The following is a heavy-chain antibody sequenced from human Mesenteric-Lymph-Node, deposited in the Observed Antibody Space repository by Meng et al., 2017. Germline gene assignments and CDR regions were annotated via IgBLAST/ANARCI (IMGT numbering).Heavy chain of an antibody. J-gene: IGHJ4*02. D-gene: IGHD3-22*01. V-gene: IGHV4-34*01. Sequence: SQTLSLTCAVYGGSFSGYYCSWIRQPPGKGLGWIGEINHSGSTNYNPSLKSRVTISVDTSNNQFSLKLSSVTAADTAVYSCARAVRSYYDSSGYLLLDYWGQGTLVTVSS. CDR2: INHSGST. CDR1: GGSFSGYY. CDR3: ARAVRSYYDSSGYLLLDY.